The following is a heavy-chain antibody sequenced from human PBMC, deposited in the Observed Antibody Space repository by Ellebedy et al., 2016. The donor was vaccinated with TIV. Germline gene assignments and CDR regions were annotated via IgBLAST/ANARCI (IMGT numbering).Heavy chain of an antibody. Sequence: GGSLRLXXAASGFTFSSYAMSWVRQAPGKGLEWVSAISGSGGSTYYADSVKGRFTISRDNSKNTLYLQMNSLRAEDTAVYYCAKAQAVAGAYYYYGMDVWGQGTTVTVSS. V-gene: IGHV3-23*01. J-gene: IGHJ6*02. CDR2: ISGSGGST. CDR1: GFTFSSYA. CDR3: AKAQAVAGAYYYYGMDV. D-gene: IGHD6-19*01.